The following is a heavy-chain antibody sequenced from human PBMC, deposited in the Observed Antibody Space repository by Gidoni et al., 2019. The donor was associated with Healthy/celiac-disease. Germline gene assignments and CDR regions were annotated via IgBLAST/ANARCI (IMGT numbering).Heavy chain of an antibody. Sequence: EVQLVESGGGLVQPGGSLILSCAASGFTFSSYEMNWVRQAPGKGLEWVSYISSSGSTIYDADSVKGRFTISRDNAKNSLYLQMNSLRAEDTAVYYCARGGMRDKVEAAGNTYFQHWGQGTLVTVSS. CDR3: ARGGMRDKVEAAGNTYFQH. D-gene: IGHD6-13*01. CDR2: ISSSGSTI. J-gene: IGHJ1*01. V-gene: IGHV3-48*03. CDR1: GFTFSSYE.